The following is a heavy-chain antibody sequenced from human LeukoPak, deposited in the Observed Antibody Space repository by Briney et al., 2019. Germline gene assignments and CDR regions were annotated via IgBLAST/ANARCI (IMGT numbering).Heavy chain of an antibody. D-gene: IGHD6-19*01. CDR2: IRYDGSNK. CDR1: GFTFSSYT. CDR3: AKGSSNYAYYMDV. V-gene: IGHV3-30*02. J-gene: IGHJ6*03. Sequence: GGSLRLSCAASGFTFSSYTMNWVRQAPGKGLEWVAFIRYDGSNKYYADSVKGRFTISRDNSKNTLYLQMNSLRAEDTAVYYCAKGSSNYAYYMDVWGKGTTVTVSS.